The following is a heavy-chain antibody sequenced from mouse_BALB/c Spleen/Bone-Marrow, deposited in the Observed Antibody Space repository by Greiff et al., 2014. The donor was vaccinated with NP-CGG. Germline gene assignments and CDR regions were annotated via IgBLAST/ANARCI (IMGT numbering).Heavy chain of an antibody. V-gene: IGHV1S56*01. CDR2: IYPGNVNT. CDR1: GYTFTSYY. CDR3: AGLLRGDYAMDY. Sequence: LVESGPELMKPGASVRISCKASGYTFTSYYIHWVKQRPGQGLEWIGWIYPGNVNTKYNEKFKGKATLTADKSSSTAYMQLSSLTSEDSAVYFCAGLLRGDYAMDYWGQGTSVTVSS. J-gene: IGHJ4*01. D-gene: IGHD2-3*01.